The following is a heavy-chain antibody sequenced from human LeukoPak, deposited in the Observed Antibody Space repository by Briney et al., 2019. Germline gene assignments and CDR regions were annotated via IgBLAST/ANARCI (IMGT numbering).Heavy chain of an antibody. J-gene: IGHJ4*02. CDR1: GVSISSSSYY. V-gene: IGHV4-39*07. CDR3: ARGYFDWLSFDY. D-gene: IGHD3-9*01. CDR2: IYYSGST. Sequence: SETLSLTCTVSGVSISSSSYYWGWIRQPPGKGLEWIGSIYYSGSTYYNPSLKSRLTMSVDTSKNHFSLNLNSVTAADTAVYYCARGYFDWLSFDYWGQGVLVAVSS.